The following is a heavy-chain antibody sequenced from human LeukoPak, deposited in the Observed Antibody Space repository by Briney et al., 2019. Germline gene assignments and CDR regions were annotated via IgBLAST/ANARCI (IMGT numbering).Heavy chain of an antibody. J-gene: IGHJ4*02. D-gene: IGHD4-17*01. CDR2: ISYDGSNK. CDR3: AKASYGTTVTDY. V-gene: IGHV3-30*18. Sequence: GGSLRLSCAASGFTFSSYGMHWVRQAPGKGLEWVAVISYDGSNKYYADSVKGRFTISRDNSKNTLYLQMNSLRADDTAVYYCAKASYGTTVTDYWGQGTLVTVSS. CDR1: GFTFSSYG.